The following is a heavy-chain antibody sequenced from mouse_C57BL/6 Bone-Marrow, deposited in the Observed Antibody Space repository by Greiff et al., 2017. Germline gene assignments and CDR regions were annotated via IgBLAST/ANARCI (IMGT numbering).Heavy chain of an antibody. Sequence: EVQVVESGGDLVKPGGSLKLSCAASGFTFSSYGMSWVRQTPDKRLEWVATISSGGSYTYYPDSVKGRFTISRDNAKNTLYLQMSSLKSEDTAMYYCARRYDYDGAMDYWGQGTSVTVSS. CDR3: ARRYDYDGAMDY. D-gene: IGHD2-4*01. CDR1: GFTFSSYG. J-gene: IGHJ4*01. CDR2: ISSGGSYT. V-gene: IGHV5-6*01.